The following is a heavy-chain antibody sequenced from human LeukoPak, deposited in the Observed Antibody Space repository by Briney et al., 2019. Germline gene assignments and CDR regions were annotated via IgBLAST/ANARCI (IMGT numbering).Heavy chain of an antibody. Sequence: PGGSPRLSCAASGFTFDDYAMHWVRQAPGKGPEWVAGINWNSGSIGYADFVKGRFTISRDNAKNYLYLQLNSLRAEDTALYYCAKDKEDSRGYYYVFDFWGQGTLVTVSS. CDR3: AKDKEDSRGYYYVFDF. CDR1: GFTFDDYA. D-gene: IGHD3-22*01. J-gene: IGHJ4*02. CDR2: INWNSGSI. V-gene: IGHV3-9*01.